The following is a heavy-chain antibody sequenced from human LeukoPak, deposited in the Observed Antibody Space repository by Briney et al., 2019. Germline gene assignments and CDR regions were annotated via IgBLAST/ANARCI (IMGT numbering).Heavy chain of an antibody. J-gene: IGHJ4*02. Sequence: GGSLRLSCAASRFTFSNYAMHWVRQAPGKGLEWVAVISYDGSNKYYADSVKGRFTISRDNSKNTLYLQMNSLRAEDTAVYYCARTQNKGLSGSDYWGQGTLVTVSS. CDR1: RFTFSNYA. D-gene: IGHD3-22*01. CDR2: ISYDGSNK. CDR3: ARTQNKGLSGSDY. V-gene: IGHV3-30-3*01.